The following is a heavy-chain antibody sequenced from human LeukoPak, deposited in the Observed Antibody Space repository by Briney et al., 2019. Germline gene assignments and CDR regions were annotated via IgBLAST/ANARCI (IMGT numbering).Heavy chain of an antibody. Sequence: PSETLSLTCTVSGYSISSGYYWGWIRQPPGKGLEWIGSGSTYYNPSLKSRVTISVDTSKNQFSLNLSSVTAADTAVYYCAKKGWNYFFDHWGQGTLVTVSS. CDR2: SGST. CDR3: AKKGWNYFFDH. V-gene: IGHV4-38-2*02. CDR1: GYSISSGYY. D-gene: IGHD1-7*01. J-gene: IGHJ4*02.